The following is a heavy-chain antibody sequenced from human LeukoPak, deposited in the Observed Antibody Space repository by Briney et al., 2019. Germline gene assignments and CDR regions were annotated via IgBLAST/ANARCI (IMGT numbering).Heavy chain of an antibody. CDR3: ARRIGMITLRSPSYYFDY. J-gene: IGHJ4*02. Sequence: SETLSLTCAVYGGSFSGYYWSWIRQPPGKGLEWIGEINHSGSTNYNPSLKSRVTISVDTSKNQFSLKLSSVTAADTAVYYCARRIGMITLRSPSYYFDYWGQGTLVTVSS. CDR1: GGSFSGYY. V-gene: IGHV4-34*01. CDR2: INHSGST. D-gene: IGHD3-16*01.